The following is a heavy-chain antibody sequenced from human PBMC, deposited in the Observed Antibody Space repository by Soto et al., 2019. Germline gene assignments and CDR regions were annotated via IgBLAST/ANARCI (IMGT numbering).Heavy chain of an antibody. D-gene: IGHD6-19*01. J-gene: IGHJ2*01. CDR3: AKRSSGWYFDL. CDR2: ISGSGGST. CDR1: GFTFRSYA. Sequence: PGGSQLLSCAASGFTFRSYAMSWVRQAPGKGLEWVSVISGSGGSTYYANSVKGRFTISRDNSKNTLYLQMNSLRAEDTAVYYCAKRSSGWYFDLWGRGTLVTVSS. V-gene: IGHV3-23*01.